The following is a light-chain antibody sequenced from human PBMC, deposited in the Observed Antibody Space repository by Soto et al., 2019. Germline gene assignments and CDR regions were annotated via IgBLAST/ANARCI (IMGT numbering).Light chain of an antibody. CDR3: PQLNSYPIP. J-gene: IGKJ5*01. V-gene: IGKV1-9*01. CDR2: AAS. Sequence: IQLTQSRSSLSSSVGDRVTITCGASQGISSYLAWYQQKPGKAPKLLIYAASTLQSGVPSRFSGSGSGTDFTLAISSLQPEDFATYYCPQLNSYPIPFGEGARLEIK. CDR1: QGISSY.